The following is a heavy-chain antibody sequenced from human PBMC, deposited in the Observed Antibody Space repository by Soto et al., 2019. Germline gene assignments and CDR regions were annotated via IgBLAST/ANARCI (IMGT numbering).Heavy chain of an antibody. CDR1: GGSFSSSTYY. CDR3: ARQPYDSTGYYYGA. CDR2: MYSGGNT. V-gene: IGHV4-39*01. J-gene: IGHJ5*02. Sequence: QLQLQESGPGLVKPSETLSLTCTVSGGSFSSSTYYWGWIRQPPGKGLEWIGSMYSGGNTYYNPSLKGRVTVSVDTPKNHFSLKLTAVTAADTAMYYCARQPYDSTGYYYGAWGQGTLVTVSS. D-gene: IGHD3-22*01.